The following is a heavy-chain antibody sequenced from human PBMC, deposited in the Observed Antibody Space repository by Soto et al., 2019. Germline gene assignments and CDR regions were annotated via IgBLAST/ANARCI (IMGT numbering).Heavy chain of an antibody. D-gene: IGHD3-3*01. J-gene: IGHJ6*02. Sequence: QVQLVQSGAEVKKPGSSVKVSCKASGGTFSSYAISWVRQAPGQGLEWMGGIIPIFGTANYAQKFQGRVTITEDESTSTAYMELRSLRSEDTAVYYCARFGRFLEWLSPSYYYYGMDVWGQGPRSPPP. CDR1: GGTFSSYA. V-gene: IGHV1-69*01. CDR2: IIPIFGTA. CDR3: ARFGRFLEWLSPSYYYYGMDV.